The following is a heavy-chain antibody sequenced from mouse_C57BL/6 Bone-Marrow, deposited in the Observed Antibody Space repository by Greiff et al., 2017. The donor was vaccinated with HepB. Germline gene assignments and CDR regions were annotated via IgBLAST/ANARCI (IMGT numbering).Heavy chain of an antibody. V-gene: IGHV10-3*01. J-gene: IGHJ3*01. CDR2: IRSKSSNYAT. D-gene: IGHD1-1*01. CDR1: GFTFNTYA. Sequence: EVMLVESGGGLVQPKGSLKLSCAASGFTFNTYAMHWVRKAPGKGLEWVARIRSKSSNYATYYADSVKDRFTISRDDSQSMLYLQMNNLKTEDTAMYYCVREGVYYYGSSPAWFAYWGQGTLVTVSA. CDR3: VREGVYYYGSSPAWFAY.